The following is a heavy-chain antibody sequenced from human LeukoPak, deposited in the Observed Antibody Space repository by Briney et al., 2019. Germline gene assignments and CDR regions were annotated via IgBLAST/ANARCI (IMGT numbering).Heavy chain of an antibody. V-gene: IGHV3-23*01. CDR1: GFTFSSCA. CDR3: AGQYYDYVWGSYRYEAWFVGQGNGDY. CDR2: ISGSGGST. J-gene: IGHJ4*02. D-gene: IGHD3-16*02. Sequence: PGGSLRLSCAASGFTFSSCAVSWVRQAPGKGLEWVSAISGSGGSTYYADSVKGRFTISRDNSKNTLYLQMNSLRAEDTAVYYCAGQYYDYVWGSYRYEAWFVGQGNGDYWGQGTLVTVSS.